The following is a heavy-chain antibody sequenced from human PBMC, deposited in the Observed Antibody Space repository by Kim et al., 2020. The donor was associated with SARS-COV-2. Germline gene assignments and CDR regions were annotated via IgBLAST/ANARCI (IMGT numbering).Heavy chain of an antibody. CDR2: IYYSGST. J-gene: IGHJ4*02. D-gene: IGHD4-17*01. CDR3: ARMSDYGDYEAFDY. CDR1: GGSISSSSYY. Sequence: SETLSLTCTVSGGSISSSSYYWGWIRQPPGKGLEWIGSIYYSGSTYYNPSLKSRVTISVDTSKNQFSLKLSSVTAADTAVYYCARMSDYGDYEAFDYWGQGTLVTVSS. V-gene: IGHV4-39*07.